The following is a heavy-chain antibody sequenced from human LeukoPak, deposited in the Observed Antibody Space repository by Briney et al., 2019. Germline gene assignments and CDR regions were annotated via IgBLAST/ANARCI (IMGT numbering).Heavy chain of an antibody. Sequence: PGGSLRLSCAASGFTFSSYWMHWVRQAPGKGLVWVSRISSDGSTTNNADSVKGRFTISRDNAKNTLYLQMNSLRPEDTAIYYCARVRKMAVRGVLGYWGQGTLVTVSS. CDR1: GFTFSSYW. CDR3: ARVRKMAVRGVLGY. V-gene: IGHV3-74*01. D-gene: IGHD3-10*01. J-gene: IGHJ4*02. CDR2: ISSDGSTT.